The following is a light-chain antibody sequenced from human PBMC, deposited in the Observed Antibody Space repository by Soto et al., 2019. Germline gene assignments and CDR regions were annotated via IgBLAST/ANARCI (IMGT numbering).Light chain of an antibody. V-gene: IGLV2-8*01. CDR2: EVS. CDR3: SSYAASNNLGV. J-gene: IGLJ2*01. Sequence: HSALTQPPSAYGSPGQSVTISCIGTSSDVGGYNYVSWYQQHPGKAPKLMIYEVSKRPSGVPDRFSGSKSGNTASLTVSGLQAEYGADYYCSSYAASNNLGVFGGGTKLTVL. CDR1: SSDVGGYNY.